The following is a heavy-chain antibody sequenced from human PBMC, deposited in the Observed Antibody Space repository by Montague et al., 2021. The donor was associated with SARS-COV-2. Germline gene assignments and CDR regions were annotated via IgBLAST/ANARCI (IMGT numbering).Heavy chain of an antibody. D-gene: IGHD1-26*01. V-gene: IGHV4-59*01. J-gene: IGHJ4*02. CDR2: IHYSGSN. CDR3: ASSLDPSGNYYLAY. Sequence: SETLSLTCSVSGGSMGSYYWSWLRQPPGKGLEWIGHIHYSGSNTYNPSFKSRVTISIDTSKNQLSLKLTSVTAAGTAVYYCASSLDPSGNYYLAYWGQGTLVTVSS. CDR1: GGSMGSYY.